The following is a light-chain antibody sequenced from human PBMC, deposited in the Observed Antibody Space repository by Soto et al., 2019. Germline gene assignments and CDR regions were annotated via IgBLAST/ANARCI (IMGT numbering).Light chain of an antibody. V-gene: IGLV2-14*01. CDR1: SSDVGGYKY. J-gene: IGLJ1*01. CDR2: EVS. Sequence: QSVLTQPASVSGSPGQSITISCTRTSSDVGGYKYVSWYQQHPGKAPKFLIYEVSNRPSGVSSRFSGSKSGNTASLTISGLQAEDEADYYCTSKTSTSPYVFGTGTKVTVL. CDR3: TSKTSTSPYV.